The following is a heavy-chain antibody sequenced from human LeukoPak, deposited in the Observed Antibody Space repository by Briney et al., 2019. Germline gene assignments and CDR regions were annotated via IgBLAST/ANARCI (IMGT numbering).Heavy chain of an antibody. D-gene: IGHD1-14*01. Sequence: SETLPLTCTVSRYSISSYYGGSIRQPPAKGLEWIGYIYYSGSTNYNPSLKSRVTISVDTSKNQFSLKLSSVTAADTAVYYCASMVSFYFDYWGQGTLVTVSS. V-gene: IGHV4-59*01. CDR3: ASMVSFYFDY. J-gene: IGHJ4*02. CDR2: IYYSGST. CDR1: RYSISSYY.